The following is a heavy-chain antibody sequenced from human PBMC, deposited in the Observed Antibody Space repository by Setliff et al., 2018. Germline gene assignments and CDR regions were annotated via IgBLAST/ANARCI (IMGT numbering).Heavy chain of an antibody. CDR3: ARRRRFDSGGPRSPWYFDL. Sequence: GESLKISCKASGYNFLDYWIGWVRQMPGKGLEWMGIIYPDDSDTRYSPSVQGPFTISADKSISTAYLQWSSLKASDTAFHYCARRRRFDSGGPRSPWYFDLWGRGTLVTVSS. D-gene: IGHD3-22*01. CDR2: IYPDDSDT. V-gene: IGHV5-51*01. CDR1: GYNFLDYW. J-gene: IGHJ2*01.